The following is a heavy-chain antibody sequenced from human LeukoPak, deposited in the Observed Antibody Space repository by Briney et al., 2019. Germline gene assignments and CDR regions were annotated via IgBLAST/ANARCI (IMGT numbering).Heavy chain of an antibody. Sequence: SETLSLTCAVYGGSFSGYYWSWIRQPPGKGLEWIWEINHSGSTNYNPSLKSRVTISVDTSKNQFSLNLSSVTAADTAVYYCARGGDSGYDYWGQGILVTVSS. CDR3: ARGGDSGYDY. CDR1: GGSFSGYY. V-gene: IGHV4-34*01. D-gene: IGHD5-12*01. CDR2: INHSGST. J-gene: IGHJ4*02.